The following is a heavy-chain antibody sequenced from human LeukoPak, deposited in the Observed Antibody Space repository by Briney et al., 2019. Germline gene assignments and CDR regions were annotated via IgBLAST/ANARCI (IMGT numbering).Heavy chain of an antibody. J-gene: IGHJ4*02. D-gene: IGHD6-13*01. CDR3: ARDPEQLVWYDY. CDR1: GFTFDDYG. V-gene: IGHV3-20*04. Sequence: GGSLRLSCAASGFTFDDYGMSWVRQAPGKGLGWVSGINWNGGSTGYADSVKGRFTISRDNAKNSLYLQMNSLRAEDTALYYCARDPEQLVWYDYWGRGTLVTVSS. CDR2: INWNGGST.